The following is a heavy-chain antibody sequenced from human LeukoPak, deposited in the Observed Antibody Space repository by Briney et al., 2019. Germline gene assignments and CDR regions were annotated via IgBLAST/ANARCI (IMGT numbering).Heavy chain of an antibody. D-gene: IGHD3-22*01. CDR3: ARRKGSSGYMSI. J-gene: IGHJ3*02. Sequence: PSETLSLTCAVYGGSFSGYYWSWIRQPPGKGLEWIGEINHSGSTNYNPSLKSRVTISVDTSKNQFSLKLSSVTAADTAVYYCARRKGSSGYMSIWGQGTMVTVSS. CDR1: GGSFSGYY. CDR2: INHSGST. V-gene: IGHV4-34*01.